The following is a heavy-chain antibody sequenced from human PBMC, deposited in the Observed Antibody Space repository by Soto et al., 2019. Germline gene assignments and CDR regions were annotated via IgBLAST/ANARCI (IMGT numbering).Heavy chain of an antibody. Sequence: SETLCLTCTVSAGSISSGGYYWSWIRQHPGKGLEWIGYIYYSGSTYYNPSLKSRVTISVDTSKNQFSLKLSSVTAADTAVYYCSRDPRCDSSGYYDPWGQGTLVTVSS. J-gene: IGHJ5*02. CDR3: SRDPRCDSSGYYDP. CDR1: AGSISSGGYY. CDR2: IYYSGST. V-gene: IGHV4-31*03. D-gene: IGHD3-22*01.